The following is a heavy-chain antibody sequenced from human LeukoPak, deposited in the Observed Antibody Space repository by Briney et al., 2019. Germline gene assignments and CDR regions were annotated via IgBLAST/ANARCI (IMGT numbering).Heavy chain of an antibody. V-gene: IGHV3-7*01. CDR1: EFSFSNFW. CDR2: IKQDGSEK. Sequence: GGSLRLSCSASEFSFSNFWMSWVRQAPGKGPEWVANIKQDGSEKYYVDSVKGRFTISRDNAETSLHLQMNSLRAEGTAVYYCARGLSDVYWGQGTLVTVSS. CDR3: ARGLSDVY. J-gene: IGHJ4*02.